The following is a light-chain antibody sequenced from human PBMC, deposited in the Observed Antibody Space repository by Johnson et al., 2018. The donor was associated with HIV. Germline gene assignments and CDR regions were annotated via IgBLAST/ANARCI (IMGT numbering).Light chain of an antibody. CDR2: DNN. CDR3: GTWDSSLRVGF. CDR1: SSNIGNNY. V-gene: IGLV1-51*01. Sequence: QPVLTQPPSVSAAPGQKVTISCSGSSSNIGNNYISWYQQLPGRAPKLLIYDNNKRPSGIPDRFSGSKSGTSATLGITGIQTGDEADYYCGTWDSSLRVGFFGTGTKVTVL. J-gene: IGLJ1*01.